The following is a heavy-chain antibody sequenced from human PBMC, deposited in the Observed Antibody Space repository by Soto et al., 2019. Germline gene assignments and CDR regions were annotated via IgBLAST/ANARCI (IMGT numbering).Heavy chain of an antibody. CDR1: GGSISSYY. CDR3: ARGTGMGDILTGYENFDY. V-gene: IGHV4-59*01. Sequence: PSETLSLTCTVSGGSISSYYWSWIRQPPGKGLEWIGYIYYSGSTNYNPSLKSRVTISVDTSKNQFSLKLSSVTAADTAVYYCARGTGMGDILTGYENFDYWGQGTLVTVSS. CDR2: IYYSGST. J-gene: IGHJ4*02. D-gene: IGHD3-9*01.